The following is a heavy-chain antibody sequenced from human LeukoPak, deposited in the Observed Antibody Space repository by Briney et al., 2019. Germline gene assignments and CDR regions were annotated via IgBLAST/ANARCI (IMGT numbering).Heavy chain of an antibody. V-gene: IGHV3-23*01. CDR3: AKRWSSGSPLLFHY. CDR1: GFTFSSYA. Sequence: GGSLRLSCAASGFTFSSYAMNWVRQAPGKGLEWVSGISGSGGTTYYADSVKGRFTISRDNSKNTVYLQMNSLRDEDTAVYYCAKRWSSGSPLLFHYWGQGTLVTVSS. D-gene: IGHD1-26*01. J-gene: IGHJ4*02. CDR2: ISGSGGTT.